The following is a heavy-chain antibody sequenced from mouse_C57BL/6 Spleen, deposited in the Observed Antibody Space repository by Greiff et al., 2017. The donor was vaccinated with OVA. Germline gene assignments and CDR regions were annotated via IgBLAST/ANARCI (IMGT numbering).Heavy chain of an antibody. J-gene: IGHJ2*01. V-gene: IGHV1-20*01. CDR3: ARHDYGSSVY. D-gene: IGHD1-1*01. CDR1: GYSFTGYF. Sequence: EVQLQQSGPELVKPGDSVKISCKASGYSFTGYFMTWVMQSHGKSLEWIGRINPYNGDTFYNQQFKGKATLTVAKSSSTAHMELRLLTSEDSAVYDCARHDYGSSVYWGQGTTLTVSS. CDR2: INPYNGDT.